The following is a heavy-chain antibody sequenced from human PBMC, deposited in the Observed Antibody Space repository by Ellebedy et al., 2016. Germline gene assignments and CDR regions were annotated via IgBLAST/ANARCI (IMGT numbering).Heavy chain of an antibody. CDR1: GFTFSSYV. D-gene: IGHD3/OR15-3a*01. CDR3: RHGHYADY. CDR2: ISAGSDII. Sequence: GESLKISCTASGFTFSSYVMSWVRQAPGKGLEWVSTISAGSDIIRFADSVKGRFTVSRDNSKNTVYLQMNNVRAEDTAMYYCRHGHYADYWGQGTLVTVSS. J-gene: IGHJ4*02. V-gene: IGHV3-23*01.